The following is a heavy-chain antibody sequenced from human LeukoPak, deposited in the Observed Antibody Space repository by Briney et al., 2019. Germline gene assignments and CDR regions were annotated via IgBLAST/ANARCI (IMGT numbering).Heavy chain of an antibody. CDR2: ISTSGTTF. CDR1: GFTVSSNF. CDR3: ARISRYGLDY. V-gene: IGHV3-48*04. J-gene: IGHJ4*02. D-gene: IGHD3-16*01. Sequence: GGSLRLSCAASGFTVSSNFMSWVRQAPGKGLEWLSHISTSGTTFSYADSVKGRFTISRDNAKNSLYLQMNSLRVEDTAVYYCARISRYGLDYWGQGTLVTVSS.